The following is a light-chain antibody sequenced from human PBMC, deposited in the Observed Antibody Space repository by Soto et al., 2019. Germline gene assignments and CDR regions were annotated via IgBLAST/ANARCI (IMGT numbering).Light chain of an antibody. J-gene: IGKJ1*01. CDR3: QQYNDWPRT. V-gene: IGKV3-15*01. Sequence: EIVMTQSPATLSVSPGERATLSCRASQSVSNNLAWYQQKPGQAPRFLIYGASARATGIPARFSGSGSGTEFTLTISSLQSEDFAVYYCQQYNDWPRTFCQGTKVEI. CDR2: GAS. CDR1: QSVSNN.